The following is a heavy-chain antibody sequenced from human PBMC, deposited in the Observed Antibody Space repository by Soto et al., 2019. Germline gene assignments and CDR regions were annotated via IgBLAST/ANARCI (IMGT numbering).Heavy chain of an antibody. CDR3: ARADIVVVPGAHQEYGLDV. Sequence: QVQLVQSGAEVKKPGSSVKVSCKASGGTFSSHVISWVRQAPGQGLEWMGGIVPISGTSNYAQKFQGRVTITADEFTSTAYMAMSSLRSDDTAVYYCARADIVVVPGAHQEYGLDVWGQGTTVTVSS. CDR2: IVPISGTS. D-gene: IGHD2-2*01. CDR1: GGTFSSHV. V-gene: IGHV1-69*01. J-gene: IGHJ6*02.